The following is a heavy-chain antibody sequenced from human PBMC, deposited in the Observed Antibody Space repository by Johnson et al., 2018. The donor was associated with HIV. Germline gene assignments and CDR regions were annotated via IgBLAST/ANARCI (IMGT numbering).Heavy chain of an antibody. V-gene: IGHV3-30-3*01. Sequence: VQLVESGGGVVQPGRSLRLSCAASGFTFSTYAMHWVRQAPGKGLEWVTIISYDGINKYYADSVKGRFTISRDNSKDTLYLQMHSLRPEDTALYYCARDPADGGNPSAFDVWGQGTMVTVSS. CDR1: GFTFSTYA. J-gene: IGHJ3*01. D-gene: IGHD4-23*01. CDR3: ARDPADGGNPSAFDV. CDR2: ISYDGINK.